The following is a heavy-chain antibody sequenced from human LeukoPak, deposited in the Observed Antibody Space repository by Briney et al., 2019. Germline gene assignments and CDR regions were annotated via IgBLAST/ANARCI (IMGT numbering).Heavy chain of an antibody. J-gene: IGHJ6*04. CDR3: AELGITMIGGV. CDR1: GFTFSSYA. CDR2: ISSSGSTI. Sequence: GGSLRLSCAASGFTFSSYAMNWARQAPGKGLEWVSYISSSGSTIYYADSVKGRFTISRDNAKNSLYLQMNSLRAEDTAVYYCAELGITMIGGVWGKGTTVTISS. D-gene: IGHD3-10*02. V-gene: IGHV3-48*03.